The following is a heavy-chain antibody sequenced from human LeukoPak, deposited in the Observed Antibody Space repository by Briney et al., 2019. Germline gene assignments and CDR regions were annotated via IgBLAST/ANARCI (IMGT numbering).Heavy chain of an antibody. J-gene: IGHJ6*04. CDR3: AELGITMIGGV. CDR1: GFTFSSYA. CDR2: ISSSGSTI. Sequence: GGSLRLSCAASGFTFSSYAMNWARQAPGKGLEWVSYISSSGSTIYYADSVKGRFTISRDNAKNSLYLQMNSLRAEDTAVYYCAELGITMIGGVWGKGTTVTISS. D-gene: IGHD3-10*02. V-gene: IGHV3-48*03.